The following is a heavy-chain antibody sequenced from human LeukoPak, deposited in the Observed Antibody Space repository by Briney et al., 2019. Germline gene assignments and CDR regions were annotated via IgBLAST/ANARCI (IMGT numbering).Heavy chain of an antibody. CDR1: GFTFSSHW. Sequence: GGSLRLSCAASGFTFSSHWISWVRQAPGKGLEWVAHINQDGSQKSYVDSVEGRFAISRDNAKNSLYLQMNSLRAEDTAVYYCAPGWFDPWGQGTLVTVSS. CDR3: APGWFDP. CDR2: INQDGSQK. V-gene: IGHV3-7*03. J-gene: IGHJ5*02. D-gene: IGHD3-10*01.